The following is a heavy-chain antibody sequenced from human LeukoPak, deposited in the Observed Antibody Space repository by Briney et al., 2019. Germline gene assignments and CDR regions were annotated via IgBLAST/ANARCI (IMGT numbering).Heavy chain of an antibody. CDR2: ISYDGTNK. V-gene: IGHV3-30*18. CDR3: AKDASPTVTTAYWCFDL. Sequence: GGSLRLSCAASGFTFSSYGMHWVRQAPGKGLEWVAVISYDGTNKYYADSVKGRFTISRDNSKNTLYLQMNSLRAEDTAVYYCAKDASPTVTTAYWCFDLWGRGTLVTVSS. J-gene: IGHJ2*01. CDR1: GFTFSSYG. D-gene: IGHD4-17*01.